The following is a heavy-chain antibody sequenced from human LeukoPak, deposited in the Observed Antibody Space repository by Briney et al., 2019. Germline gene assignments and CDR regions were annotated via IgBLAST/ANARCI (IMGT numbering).Heavy chain of an antibody. Sequence: SETLSLTCTVSGGSISSGSYYWSWIRQPAGKGLEWIGRIYTSGSTNYNPSLKSRVTISVDTSKNQLSLKLSSVTAADTAVYYCAGRGLLSYYFDYWGQGTLVTVSS. CDR2: IYTSGST. CDR1: GGSISSGSYY. V-gene: IGHV4-61*02. D-gene: IGHD3-3*01. CDR3: AGRGLLSYYFDY. J-gene: IGHJ4*02.